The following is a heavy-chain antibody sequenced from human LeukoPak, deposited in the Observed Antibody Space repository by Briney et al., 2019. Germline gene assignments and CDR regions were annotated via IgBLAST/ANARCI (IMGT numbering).Heavy chain of an antibody. Sequence: SVKVSCKVSGYILTELSMHWVRQAPGQGLEWMGGIIPIFGTANYAQKFQGRVTITADESTSTAYMELSSLRSEDTAVYYCARSTMVVTPRAYAFDYWGQGTLVTVSS. V-gene: IGHV1-69*13. CDR2: IIPIFGTA. J-gene: IGHJ4*02. CDR1: GYILTELS. CDR3: ARSTMVVTPRAYAFDY. D-gene: IGHD4-23*01.